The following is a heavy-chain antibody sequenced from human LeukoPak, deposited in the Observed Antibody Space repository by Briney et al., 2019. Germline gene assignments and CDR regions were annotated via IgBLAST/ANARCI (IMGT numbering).Heavy chain of an antibody. CDR1: GFAVNYNY. CDR2: TYTASTT. J-gene: IGHJ4*02. V-gene: IGHV3-53*01. Sequence: PGGSLRLSCAVSGFAVNYNYMSWVRQAPGKGLEWVSLTYTASTTYYADSVKGRFTISRDNSKNTLYLQMNSLRADDTAVYFCARFSGFSPQRAYFDYWGQGALVTVSS. D-gene: IGHD3-22*01. CDR3: ARFSGFSPQRAYFDY.